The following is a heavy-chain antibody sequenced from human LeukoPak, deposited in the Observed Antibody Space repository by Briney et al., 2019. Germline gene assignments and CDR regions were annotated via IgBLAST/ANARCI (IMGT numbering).Heavy chain of an antibody. CDR1: GLTFSSHA. J-gene: IGHJ3*02. CDR2: ISGSGGST. D-gene: IGHD6-13*01. V-gene: IGHV3-23*01. CDR3: AKDRGIGSSWYSGGFDI. Sequence: GGSLRLSCAVSGLTFSSHAMSWVRQAPGKGLEWVSLISGSGGSTYHADSVKGRSTISRDNSKNTLYLQMNSLRVEDTAVYYCAKDRGIGSSWYSGGFDIWGQGTMVTVSS.